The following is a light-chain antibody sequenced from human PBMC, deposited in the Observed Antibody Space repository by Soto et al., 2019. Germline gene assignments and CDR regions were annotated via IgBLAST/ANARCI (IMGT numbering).Light chain of an antibody. J-gene: IGKJ5*01. CDR3: QQRNNWPPTT. V-gene: IGKV3-11*01. CDR2: DAS. Sequence: IVLTQSPATLSLSPGERATLSCRASQSVNYYLAWYQQKPGQAPRLLIYDASNRATGIPARFSGSGSGTDFTLTISSLKPEDFAFYDCQQRNNWPPTTFGQGTRLEIK. CDR1: QSVNYY.